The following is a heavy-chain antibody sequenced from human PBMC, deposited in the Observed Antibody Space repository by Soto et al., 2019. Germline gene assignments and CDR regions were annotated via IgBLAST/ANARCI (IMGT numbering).Heavy chain of an antibody. CDR2: VFYTGGT. D-gene: IGHD1-26*01. J-gene: IGHJ5*02. CDR3: ERSYSGTFYGYDT. Sequence: SETLSLTCTVSGGSISSYHWSWIRQSPGKGLEWIGYVFYTGGTKYNPALKRRVTISVDTSKNQFSLKLSSVSAADTGLYYCERSYSGTFYGYDTWGQGILVTVSS. V-gene: IGHV4-59*01. CDR1: GGSISSYH.